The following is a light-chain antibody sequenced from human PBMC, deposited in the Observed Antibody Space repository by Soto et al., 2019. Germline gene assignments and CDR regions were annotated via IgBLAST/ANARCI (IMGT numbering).Light chain of an antibody. CDR1: SSDVGSYNL. J-gene: IGLJ2*01. CDR2: EGS. CDR3: CSYAGSSTLV. Sequence: QPASVSGSPGQSITISCTGTSSDVGSYNLVSWYQQHPGKAPKLMIYEGSKRPSGVSNRFSGSKSGNTASLTISGLQAEDEADYYCCSYAGSSTLVFGGGTQLTVL. V-gene: IGLV2-23*01.